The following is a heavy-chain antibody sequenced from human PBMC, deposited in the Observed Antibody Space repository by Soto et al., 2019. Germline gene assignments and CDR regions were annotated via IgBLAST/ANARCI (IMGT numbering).Heavy chain of an antibody. J-gene: IGHJ4*02. CDR3: SHGYYQYFNS. D-gene: IGHD5-18*01. CDR2: IKSQTDGGTT. Sequence: PGGSLRLSCAVSGVTLTNVWMNWVRQAPGKGPEWVGRIKSQTDGGTTDHAAPVKGRFTISRDDSENTLFLQMNSLKTEDTGVYYCSHGYYQYFNSWGQGTLVTVSS. CDR1: GVTLTNVW. V-gene: IGHV3-15*07.